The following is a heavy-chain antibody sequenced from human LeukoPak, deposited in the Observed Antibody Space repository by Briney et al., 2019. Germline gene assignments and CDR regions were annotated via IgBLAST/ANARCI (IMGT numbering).Heavy chain of an antibody. CDR2: ISSSGSGT. CDR3: ARDSSGWYSWFDP. V-gene: IGHV3-23*01. CDR1: GFTFSSFA. Sequence: GGSLRLSCAASGFTFSSFAMSWVRQAPGKGLEWVSTISSSGSGTYYADSVKGRFTISRDNSKNTLYLQMNSLRAEDTAVYYCARDSSGWYSWFDPWGQGTLVTVSS. J-gene: IGHJ5*02. D-gene: IGHD6-19*01.